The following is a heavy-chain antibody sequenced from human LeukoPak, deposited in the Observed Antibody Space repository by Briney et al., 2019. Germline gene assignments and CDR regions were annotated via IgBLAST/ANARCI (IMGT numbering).Heavy chain of an antibody. V-gene: IGHV5-10-1*01. D-gene: IGHD3-3*01. CDR1: GYTFTSYW. J-gene: IGHJ6*02. CDR2: IDPSDSYT. Sequence: GESLRISCKGSGYTFTSYWISWVRQMPGKGLEWMGRIDPSDSYTNHSPSFQGHVTISADKSISTAYLQWSSLKASDTAMYYCAGSITIFGVITRPNYYYGMDVWGQGTTVTVSS. CDR3: AGSITIFGVITRPNYYYGMDV.